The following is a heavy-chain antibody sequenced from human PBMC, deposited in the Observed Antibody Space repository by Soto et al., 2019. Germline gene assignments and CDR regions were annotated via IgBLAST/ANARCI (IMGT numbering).Heavy chain of an antibody. CDR2: IIPIFGTA. Sequence: ASVKVSCKASGGTFSSYAISWVRQAPGQGLEWMGGIIPIFGTANYAQKFQGRVTITADESTSTAYMELSSLRSEDTAVYYCARGSRGRRITMVRGVEAWFDPWGQGTLVTVSS. V-gene: IGHV1-69*13. J-gene: IGHJ5*02. D-gene: IGHD3-10*01. CDR1: GGTFSSYA. CDR3: ARGSRGRRITMVRGVEAWFDP.